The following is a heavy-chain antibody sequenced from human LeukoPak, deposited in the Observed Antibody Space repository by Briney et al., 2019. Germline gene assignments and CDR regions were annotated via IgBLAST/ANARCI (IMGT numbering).Heavy chain of an antibody. Sequence: ASVKVSCKASGYTLSNYHMHWVRQAPGQGLEWMGAVNPHAGGTTYAQNFQGRVTMTRDTSTSTVYMELSSLRSEDTAVYYCASKDSSGWYEEAWGQGTLVTVSS. CDR3: ASKDSSGWYEEA. CDR1: GYTLSNYH. J-gene: IGHJ5*02. CDR2: VNPHAGGT. D-gene: IGHD6-19*01. V-gene: IGHV1-46*01.